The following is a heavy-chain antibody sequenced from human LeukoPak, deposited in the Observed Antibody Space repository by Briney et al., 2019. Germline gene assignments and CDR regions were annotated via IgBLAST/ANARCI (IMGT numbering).Heavy chain of an antibody. V-gene: IGHV4-59*12. CDR1: GGSISSYY. CDR2: IYYSGST. D-gene: IGHD2-15*01. CDR3: ARGRARYCSGGSCFRIIDRFDY. J-gene: IGHJ4*02. Sequence: SETLSLTCTVSGGSISSYYWSWIRQPPGKGLEWIGYIYYSGSTNYNPSLKSRVTISVDTPKNQFSLKLSSVTAADTAVYYCARGRARYCSGGSCFRIIDRFDYWGQGTLVTVSS.